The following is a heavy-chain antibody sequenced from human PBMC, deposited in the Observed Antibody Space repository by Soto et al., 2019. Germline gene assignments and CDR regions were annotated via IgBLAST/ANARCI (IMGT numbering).Heavy chain of an antibody. CDR3: ARGLYSSGWYGSPYYFDY. D-gene: IGHD6-19*01. V-gene: IGHV1-69*06. Sequence: QVQMVKSGAEVKKPGSSEKVSCKASGGTFSSYAISWVRQAPGQGLEWMGGISPIFGTANYAQKFQGRVTITADKSTSTAYMELSSLRSEDTAVYYCARGLYSSGWYGSPYYFDYWGQGTLVTVSS. CDR1: GGTFSSYA. CDR2: ISPIFGTA. J-gene: IGHJ4*02.